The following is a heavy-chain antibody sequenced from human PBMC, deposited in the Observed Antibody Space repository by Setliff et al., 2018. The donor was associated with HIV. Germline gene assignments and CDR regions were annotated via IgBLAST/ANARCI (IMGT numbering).Heavy chain of an antibody. J-gene: IGHJ6*02. CDR2: IRSKAYGGTT. D-gene: IGHD2-2*01. CDR1: GFTFSSYP. CDR3: TAMGVAVVSYYYGMDV. Sequence: PGGSLRLSCAASGFTFSSYPMHWVRQAPGKGLEWVGFIRSKAYGGTTEYAASVKGRFTISRDDSKSLAYLQMNSLKTEDTAVYYCTAMGVAVVSYYYGMDVWGQGTTVTVSS. V-gene: IGHV3-49*04.